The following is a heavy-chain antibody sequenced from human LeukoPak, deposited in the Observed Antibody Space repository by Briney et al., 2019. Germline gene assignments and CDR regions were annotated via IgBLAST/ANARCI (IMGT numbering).Heavy chain of an antibody. CDR1: GGSISSSSYY. D-gene: IGHD4-23*01. J-gene: IGHJ4*02. CDR3: ARDSNYGGTTDY. Sequence: PSETLSLTCTVSGGSISSSSYYWGWIRQPPGKGLEWIGSIYYSGSTYYNPSLKSRVTISVDTSKNQFSLKLSSVTAADTAVYYYARDSNYGGTTDYWGQGTLVTVSS. V-gene: IGHV4-39*07. CDR2: IYYSGST.